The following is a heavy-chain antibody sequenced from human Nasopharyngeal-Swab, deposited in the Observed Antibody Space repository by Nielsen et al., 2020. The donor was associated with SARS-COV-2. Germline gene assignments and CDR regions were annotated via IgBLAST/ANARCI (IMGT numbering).Heavy chain of an antibody. Sequence: GESLKISCAASGFPLSHYYMTWVRQPPGKGLEWVSNIKQDGREQFYADSVKGRFTISRDNAKNSVFLQMDSLRADDTAVYYCARESVVTGMDDATDVWGQGTMVIVS. CDR1: GFPLSHYY. J-gene: IGHJ3*01. CDR3: ARESVVTGMDDATDV. V-gene: IGHV3-7*04. CDR2: IKQDGREQ. D-gene: IGHD2-21*02.